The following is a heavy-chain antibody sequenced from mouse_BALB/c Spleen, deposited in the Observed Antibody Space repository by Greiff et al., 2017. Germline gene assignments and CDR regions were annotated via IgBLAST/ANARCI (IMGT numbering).Heavy chain of an antibody. D-gene: IGHD1-1*01. Sequence: EVQVVESGGGLVKPGGSLKLSCAASGFTFSDYYMYWVRQTPEKRLEWVATISDGGSYTYYPDSVKGRFTISRDNAKNNLYLQMSSLKSEDTAMYYCARDTTVVATDAMDYWGQGTSVTVSS. V-gene: IGHV5-4*02. CDR1: GFTFSDYY. CDR3: ARDTTVVATDAMDY. J-gene: IGHJ4*01. CDR2: ISDGGSYT.